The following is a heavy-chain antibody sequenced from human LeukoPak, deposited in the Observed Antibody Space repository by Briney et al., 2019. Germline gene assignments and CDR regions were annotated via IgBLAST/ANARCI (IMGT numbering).Heavy chain of an antibody. V-gene: IGHV3-23*01. Sequence: PGGSLRLSCAASGFTFSSYAMSWVRQAPGKGLEWVSAISGSGGSTYYADSVKGRFTISRDNSKNTLYLQMNSLRAEDTAVYYCAKSRVAYSSSSIFGYWGQGTLVTVSS. CDR2: ISGSGGST. CDR3: AKSRVAYSSSSIFGY. D-gene: IGHD6-6*01. CDR1: GFTFSSYA. J-gene: IGHJ4*02.